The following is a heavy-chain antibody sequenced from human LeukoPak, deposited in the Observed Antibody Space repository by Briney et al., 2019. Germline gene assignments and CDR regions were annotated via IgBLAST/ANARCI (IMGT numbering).Heavy chain of an antibody. CDR3: AKDASGSYYPHYYYYGMDV. V-gene: IGHV3-23*01. Sequence: PGGSLRLSCAASRFTFSTYAMSCVRQAPGKGLEWVSAISGSGGSTYYADSVKGRFTISRDNSKNTLYLQMNSLRAEDTAVYYCAKDASGSYYPHYYYYGMDVWGQGTTVTVSS. D-gene: IGHD3-10*01. J-gene: IGHJ6*02. CDR2: ISGSGGST. CDR1: RFTFSTYA.